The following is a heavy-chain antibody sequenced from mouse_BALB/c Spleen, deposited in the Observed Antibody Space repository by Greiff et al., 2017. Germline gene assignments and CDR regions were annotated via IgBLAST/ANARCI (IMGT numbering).Heavy chain of an antibody. J-gene: IGHJ3*01. V-gene: IGHV2-9*02. D-gene: IGHD1-1*01. CDR2: IWAGGST. CDR3: ARDITTVVPGFAY. Sequence: VQLQQSGPGLVAPSQSLSITCTVSGFSLTSYGVHWVRQPPGKGLEWLGVIWAGGSTNYNSALMSRLSISKDNSKSQVFLKMNSLQTDDTAMYYCARDITTVVPGFAYWGQGTLVTVSA. CDR1: GFSLTSYG.